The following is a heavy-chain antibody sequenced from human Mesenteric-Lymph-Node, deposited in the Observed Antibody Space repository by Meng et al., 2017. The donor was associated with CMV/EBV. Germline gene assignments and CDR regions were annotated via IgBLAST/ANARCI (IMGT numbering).Heavy chain of an antibody. V-gene: IGHV1-69*01. D-gene: IGHD2-15*01. J-gene: IGHJ4*02. CDR2: IIPIFATP. Sequence: SGGPFSNYAFSWVRQAPGQGLEWMGGIIPIFATPNYAQKFQGRVTITADESTSTTYMELSSLKSEDTAIYYCAREGARGPKNPFDYWGQGTLVTVSS. CDR1: GGPFSNYA. CDR3: AREGARGPKNPFDY.